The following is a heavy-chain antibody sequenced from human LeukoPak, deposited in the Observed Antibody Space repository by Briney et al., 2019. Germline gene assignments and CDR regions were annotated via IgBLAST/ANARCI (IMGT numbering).Heavy chain of an antibody. Sequence: GGPLKIPWKGSGYNFPNYWNARGPQRPGKGVEGVGIIYPNASDTRYSPSFRGQVTISPDKSITTAYLQWNSLKASDTAMYYCALSGGAYNSGGYFDYWGQGALVTVSS. V-gene: IGHV5-51*01. CDR2: IYPNASDT. CDR3: ALSGGAYNSGGYFDY. D-gene: IGHD3-22*01. CDR1: GYNFPNYW. J-gene: IGHJ4*02.